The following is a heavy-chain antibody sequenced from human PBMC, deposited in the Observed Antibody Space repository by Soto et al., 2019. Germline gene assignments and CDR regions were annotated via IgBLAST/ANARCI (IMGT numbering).Heavy chain of an antibody. CDR2: IYHTGST. D-gene: IGHD2-15*01. CDR3: ARGGVVVAAPFDY. V-gene: IGHV4-30-2*01. Sequence: SETLSLTCTVSGGSINNSAYSWSWIRQPPGKGLEWIGYIYHTGSTYYNPSLKSRVTISVDKSKSQFSLKLNSVTAADTAVYYCARGGVVVAAPFDYWGQGTLVTVSS. J-gene: IGHJ4*02. CDR1: GGSINNSAYS.